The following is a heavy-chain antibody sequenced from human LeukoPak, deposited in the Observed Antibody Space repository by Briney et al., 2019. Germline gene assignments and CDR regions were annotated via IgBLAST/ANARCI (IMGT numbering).Heavy chain of an antibody. CDR2: FDPEDGET. CDR1: GYTLTELS. CDR3: ATFQYYDILTGYSTDAFDI. J-gene: IGHJ3*02. V-gene: IGHV1-24*01. D-gene: IGHD3-9*01. Sequence: VASVKVSCKVSGYTLTELSMHWVRQAPGKGLEWMGGFDPEDGETIYAQKFQGRVTMTEDTSTDTAYMELSSLRSEDTAVYYCATFQYYDILTGYSTDAFDIWGQGTMVTVSS.